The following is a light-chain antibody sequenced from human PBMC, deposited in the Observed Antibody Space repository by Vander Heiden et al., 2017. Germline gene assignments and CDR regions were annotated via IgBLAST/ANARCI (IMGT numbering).Light chain of an antibody. CDR3: QQYYGAPWT. J-gene: IGKJ1*01. CDR1: QSVLYSSNNKNY. V-gene: IGKV4-1*01. Sequence: DIVMTQSPASLAASLGERATINCKSSQSVLYSSNNKNYLAWYQQKPGQPPKLLIYWASTRESGVPDRFSGSGSGTDFTLTISSLQAEDVAVYYCQQYYGAPWTFGQGTKVEIK. CDR2: WAS.